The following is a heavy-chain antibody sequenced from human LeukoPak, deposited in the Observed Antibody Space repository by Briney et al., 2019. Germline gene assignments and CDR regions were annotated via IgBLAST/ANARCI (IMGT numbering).Heavy chain of an antibody. J-gene: IGHJ4*02. CDR1: GYTFTSYG. D-gene: IGHD1-26*01. CDR2: ISAYNGIT. CDR3: ARDLGTGGSYLFDY. V-gene: IGHV1-18*01. Sequence: ASVKVSCKASGYTFTSYGISWVRQAPGQGLEWMGWISAYNGITNYAQKLQGRVTMTTDTSTSTAYMELRSLRSDDTAVYYCARDLGTGGSYLFDYWGQGTLVTVSS.